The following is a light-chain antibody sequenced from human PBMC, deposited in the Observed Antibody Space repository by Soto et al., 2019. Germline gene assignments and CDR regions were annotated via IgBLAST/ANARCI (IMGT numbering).Light chain of an antibody. V-gene: IGKV1-39*01. CDR3: QQSYSNPIT. J-gene: IGKJ5*01. CDR1: QSINSH. Sequence: DIQMTQSPSSLSASVGDTVTITCRASQSINSHLNWYQQKPGKAPNLLIYTASSLQSGVPSRFSGSGSGTDFTLTISSLQPEDFATYYCQQSYSNPITFGQGTRLEIK. CDR2: TAS.